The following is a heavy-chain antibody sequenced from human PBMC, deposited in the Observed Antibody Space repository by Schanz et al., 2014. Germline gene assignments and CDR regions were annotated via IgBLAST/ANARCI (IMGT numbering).Heavy chain of an antibody. CDR3: ARWDQLLSGRDGFDI. CDR1: GGSFSGYY. CDR2: INHSGST. J-gene: IGHJ3*02. D-gene: IGHD2-2*01. V-gene: IGHV4-34*01. Sequence: QVQLQQWGAGVLKPSETLSLTCAVYGGSFSGYYWSWIRQPPGKGLEWIGEINHSGSTNYNPSLKSRVTISEDTSRNQSAVKLSSVPAADTAVYYCARWDQLLSGRDGFDIWGQGTLVTVSS.